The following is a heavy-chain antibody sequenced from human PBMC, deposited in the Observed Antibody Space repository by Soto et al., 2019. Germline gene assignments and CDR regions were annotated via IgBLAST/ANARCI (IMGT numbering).Heavy chain of an antibody. CDR2: ISSSSSYI. J-gene: IGHJ6*02. CDR1: GFTFSSYS. D-gene: IGHD2-2*01. CDR3: ARRGGVVAPNLRHYGMDV. Sequence: EVQLVESGGGLVKPGGSLRLSCAASGFTFSSYSMNWVRQAPGKGLEWVSSISSSSSYIYYADSVKGRFTISRDNAKNSLYLQMNSLRAEDTAVYYCARRGGVVAPNLRHYGMDVWGQGTTVTVSS. V-gene: IGHV3-21*01.